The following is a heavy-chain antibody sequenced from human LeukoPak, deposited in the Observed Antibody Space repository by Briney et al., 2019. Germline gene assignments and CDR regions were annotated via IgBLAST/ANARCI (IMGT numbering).Heavy chain of an antibody. CDR1: GGSISSYY. V-gene: IGHV4-4*07. CDR3: ARTIRIAVAGTTRGRAFDI. Sequence: SETLSLTCTVSGGSISSYYWSWIRQPAGKGLDWIGRIYTSGSTNYNPSLKSRVTMSVDTSKNQFSLKLSSVTAADTAVYYCARTIRIAVAGTTRGRAFDIWGQGTMVTVSS. J-gene: IGHJ3*02. CDR2: IYTSGST. D-gene: IGHD6-19*01.